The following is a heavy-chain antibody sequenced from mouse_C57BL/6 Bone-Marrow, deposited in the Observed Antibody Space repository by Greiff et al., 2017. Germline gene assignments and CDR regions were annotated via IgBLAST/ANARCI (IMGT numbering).Heavy chain of an antibody. V-gene: IGHV1-7*01. CDR3: ARSWPNLLLRHAY. Sequence: QVQLQQSGAELAKPGASVKLFCKASGYTFTSYWMHWVKQRPGQGLEWIGYINPSSGYTKYNQKFKDKATLTADKSSSTAYMQLSSLTYEDSAVYYCARSWPNLLLRHAYWGQGTLVTVSA. CDR2: INPSSGYT. CDR1: GYTFTSYW. D-gene: IGHD1-1*01. J-gene: IGHJ3*01.